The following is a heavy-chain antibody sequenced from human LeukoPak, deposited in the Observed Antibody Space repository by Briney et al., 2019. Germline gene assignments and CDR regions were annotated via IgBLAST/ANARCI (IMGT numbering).Heavy chain of an antibody. CDR1: GGTFSSYA. Sequence: SVKVSCKASGGTFSSYAISWVRQAPGQGLEWMGGIIPIFGTANYAQKFQGRVTTTTDESTSTAYMELSSLRSEHTAVYYCARSRRGSFLVDYWGQGTLVTVSS. D-gene: IGHD2/OR15-2a*01. CDR3: ARSRRGSFLVDY. V-gene: IGHV1-69*05. CDR2: IIPIFGTA. J-gene: IGHJ4*02.